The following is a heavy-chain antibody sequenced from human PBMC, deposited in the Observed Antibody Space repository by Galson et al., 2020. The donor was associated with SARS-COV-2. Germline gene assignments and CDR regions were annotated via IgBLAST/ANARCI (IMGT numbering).Heavy chain of an antibody. J-gene: IGHJ4*02. Sequence: GGSLRLSCAASGFTFSDYFMDWVRQAPGKGLEGFGRIRNNRSSNSKKYAASVRGRFTISRDDSKNSLYLQMNSLKIDDTAIYYCTRDWNGAADYWGQGTLVTVSS. D-gene: IGHD1-1*01. V-gene: IGHV3-72*01. CDR1: GFTFSDYF. CDR3: TRDWNGAADY. CDR2: IRNNRSSNSK.